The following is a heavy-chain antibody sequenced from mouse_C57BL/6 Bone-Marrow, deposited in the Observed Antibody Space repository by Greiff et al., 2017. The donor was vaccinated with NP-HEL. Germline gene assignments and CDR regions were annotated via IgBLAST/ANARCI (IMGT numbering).Heavy chain of an antibody. CDR1: GYTFTDYE. CDR2: IDPETGGT. D-gene: IGHD1-1*01. J-gene: IGHJ2*01. V-gene: IGHV1-15*01. Sequence: VQLVESGAELVRPGASVTLSCKASGYTFTDYEMHWVKQTPVHGLEWIGAIDPETGGTAYNQKFKGKAILTADKSSSTAYMELRSLTSEDSAVYYCTRDYGSSYVDYFDYWGQGTTLTVSS. CDR3: TRDYGSSYVDYFDY.